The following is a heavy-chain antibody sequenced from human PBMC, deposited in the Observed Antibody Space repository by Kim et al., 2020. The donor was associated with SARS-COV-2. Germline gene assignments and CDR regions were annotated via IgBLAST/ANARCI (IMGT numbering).Heavy chain of an antibody. J-gene: IGHJ5*01. CDR2: ISAYNGNT. Sequence: ASVKVSCKASGYTFTSYGISWVRQAPGQRLEWMGWISAYNGNTNYSQKLQGRVTITRDTSASTAYMELSSLRSEDTAVYYCARGKDGWMEGATVPDSSG. D-gene: IGHD1-26*01. V-gene: IGHV1-18*01. CDR1: GYTFTSYG. CDR3: ARGKDGWMEGATVPDS.